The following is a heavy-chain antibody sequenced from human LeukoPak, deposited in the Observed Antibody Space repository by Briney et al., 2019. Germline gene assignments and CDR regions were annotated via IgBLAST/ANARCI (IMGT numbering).Heavy chain of an antibody. CDR1: GFTFSTYA. CDR2: ISRGGDVT. CDR3: AARPGEVAVPYDY. Sequence: GGTLRLSCAASGFTFSTYAMTWVRQAPGKGLEWVSLISRGGDVTYYADSVKGRFTISRDSSKNTLYLQMHSLRAEDTAVYYCAARPGEVAVPYDYWGQGTLVTVSS. V-gene: IGHV3-23*01. J-gene: IGHJ4*02. D-gene: IGHD2-15*01.